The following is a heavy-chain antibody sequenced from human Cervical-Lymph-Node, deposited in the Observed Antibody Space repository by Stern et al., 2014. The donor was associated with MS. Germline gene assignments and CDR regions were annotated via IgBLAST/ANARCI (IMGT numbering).Heavy chain of an antibody. D-gene: IGHD6-13*01. CDR3: ARGEGSAWYN. Sequence: EVQLVESGAEVKKPGESLKISCEASGYRFNTYWIGWVRQMPGKGLEWMGIIYPGDSDTRFSPTFQGQVSISADKSMSPASLQWKSLKASDTAIYYCARGEGSAWYNWGQGTLVTVSS. CDR2: IYPGDSDT. CDR1: GYRFNTYW. J-gene: IGHJ4*02. V-gene: IGHV5-51*03.